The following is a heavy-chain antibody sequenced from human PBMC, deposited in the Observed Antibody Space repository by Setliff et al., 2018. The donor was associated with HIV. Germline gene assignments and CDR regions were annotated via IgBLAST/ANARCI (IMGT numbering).Heavy chain of an antibody. Sequence: ASVKVSCKASGYTFTTYYIHWVRQAPGQGVEWMGILNPSEGTTSFAQKFQGRVTMTRDTSTSTVYMDLSSLRADDTAVYYCVRGYRSAWNSWFDAWGQGTLVTVSS. CDR1: GYTFTTYY. CDR3: VRGYRSAWNSWFDA. CDR2: LNPSEGTT. V-gene: IGHV1-46*01. J-gene: IGHJ5*02. D-gene: IGHD6-19*01.